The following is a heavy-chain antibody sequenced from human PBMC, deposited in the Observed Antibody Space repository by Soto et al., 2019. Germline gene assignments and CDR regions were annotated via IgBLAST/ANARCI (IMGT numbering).Heavy chain of an antibody. CDR2: IYYSGST. CDR1: GGSISSSRYY. V-gene: IGHV4-39*01. D-gene: IGHD4-17*01. J-gene: IGHJ4*02. CDR3: ARREKGSATKCFHS. Sequence: SETLSLTCTVSGGSISSSRYYCGLIRQPPGQGLEWIGSIYYSGSTYYNPALKSRVTISVDTSKNQFSLKLSSVTAADTAVYYCARREKGSATKCFHSWGEGTLVTVAS.